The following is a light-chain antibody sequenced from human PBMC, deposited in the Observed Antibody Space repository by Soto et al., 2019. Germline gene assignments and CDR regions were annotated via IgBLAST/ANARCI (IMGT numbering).Light chain of an antibody. CDR2: KAS. J-gene: IGKJ1*01. Sequence: IHVTLCPSTRSSGLGYRFTITCRASQSISSWLAWYQQKPVKAPKLLIYKASSLESGVPSRFSGSGSGTEFTLTISTPQPDDLATYCSQQYHSYCTFGQGTQLDIK. CDR3: QQYHSYCT. CDR1: QSISSW. V-gene: IGKV1-5*03.